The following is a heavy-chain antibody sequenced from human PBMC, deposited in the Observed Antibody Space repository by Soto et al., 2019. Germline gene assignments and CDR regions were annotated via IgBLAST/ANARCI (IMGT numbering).Heavy chain of an antibody. J-gene: IGHJ4*02. Sequence: QVQLQESGPGLVKPSGTLSLTCAVSGGSISSSNWWSWVRQPPGKGLEWIGEIYNSGSTNYNPSLKSRVTISVEKSKNQFSLKLSSVTAADTAVYYCARAAMGGSSWPFDYWGQGTLVTVSS. CDR1: GGSISSSNW. D-gene: IGHD6-13*01. CDR2: IYNSGST. V-gene: IGHV4-4*02. CDR3: ARAAMGGSSWPFDY.